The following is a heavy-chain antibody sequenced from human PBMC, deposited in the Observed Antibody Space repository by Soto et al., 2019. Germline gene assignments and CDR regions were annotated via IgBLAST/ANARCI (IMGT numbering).Heavy chain of an antibody. CDR3: AKADYYGSGSSPPFDY. D-gene: IGHD3-10*01. CDR1: GFTFSSYA. V-gene: IGHV3-23*01. J-gene: IGHJ4*02. Sequence: EVQLLESGGGLVQPGGSLRLSCAASGFTFSSYAMSWVRQAPGKGLEWVSAISGSGGSTYYADSVKGRFTISRDNSKNTLYLQMNSLRAEDTAVYYCAKADYYGSGSSPPFDYWGQGTLVTVSS. CDR2: ISGSGGST.